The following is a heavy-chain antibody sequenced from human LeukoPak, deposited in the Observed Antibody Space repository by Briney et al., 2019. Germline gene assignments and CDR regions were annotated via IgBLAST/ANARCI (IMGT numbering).Heavy chain of an antibody. J-gene: IGHJ3*02. CDR3: AAVSHYYESSGYYLDHDAFDI. CDR2: IYYSGRT. V-gene: IGHV4-39*01. Sequence: SETLTLTCTVSGGSFSSSWYYWVWIPQPPGKGLEWIGSIYYSGRTYYNPSIKSRVTIWVDTSKNQFSLMQSSVTAADTAVYYCAAVSHYYESSGYYLDHDAFDIWGQGTMVTVSS. CDR1: GGSFSSSWYY. D-gene: IGHD3-22*01.